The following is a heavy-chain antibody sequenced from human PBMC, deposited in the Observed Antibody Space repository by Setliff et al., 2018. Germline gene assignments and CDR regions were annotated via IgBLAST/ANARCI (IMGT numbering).Heavy chain of an antibody. CDR2: IYHSGST. D-gene: IGHD2-2*01. CDR1: GYFISSGYY. V-gene: IGHV4-38-2*01. Sequence: PSETLSLTCAVSGYFISSGYYWGWIRQPPGKGLEWIGSIYHSGSTNYNPSLKSRVTISVDKSKNQFSLKLSSVTAADTAVYYCARDRGYCSSTACYPYIPGLDVWGQGTMVTVSS. CDR3: ARDRGYCSSTACYPYIPGLDV. J-gene: IGHJ3*01.